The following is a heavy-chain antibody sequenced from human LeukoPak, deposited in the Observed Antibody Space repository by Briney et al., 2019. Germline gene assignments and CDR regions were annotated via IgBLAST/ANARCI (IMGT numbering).Heavy chain of an antibody. CDR3: AKDQNTVATAPFDY. V-gene: IGHV3-23*01. J-gene: IGHJ4*02. CDR1: GFTFSSYA. Sequence: GGSLRLSCAASGFTFSSYALSWVRQAPGKGLEWVSAINSAGSTYYGDSVRGRFTISRDNSKDVLHLQMNSLRAEDTALYYCAKDQNTVATAPFDYWGLGTLVTVSS. D-gene: IGHD4-17*01. CDR2: INSAGST.